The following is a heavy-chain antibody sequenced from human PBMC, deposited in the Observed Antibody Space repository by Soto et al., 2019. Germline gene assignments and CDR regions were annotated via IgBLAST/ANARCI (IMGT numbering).Heavy chain of an antibody. D-gene: IGHD3-10*01. V-gene: IGHV1-69*13. CDR1: GGTFSSYA. J-gene: IGHJ4*02. CDR2: IIPIFGTA. Sequence: ASVKVSCKASGGTFSSYAISWVRQAPGQGLEWMGGIIPIFGTANYAQKFQGRVTITADESTSTAYMELSSLRSEDTAVYYCARDREGYYGSGSYYNIPLYFDYWGQGTLVTVSS. CDR3: ARDREGYYGSGSYYNIPLYFDY.